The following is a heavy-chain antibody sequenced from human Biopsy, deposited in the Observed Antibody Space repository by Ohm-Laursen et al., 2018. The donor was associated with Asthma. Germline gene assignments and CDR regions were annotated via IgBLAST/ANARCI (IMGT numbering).Heavy chain of an antibody. CDR1: GFTFSSYA. Sequence: SLRLSCTASGFTFSSYAMSWVRQAPGKGLEWVSSISSSGASTYYADSVKGRFTISRDNSKNTLYLQMNSLRAEDTAVYYCAKESRRDGYNRRNYYFDYWGQGTLVTVSS. CDR3: AKESRRDGYNRRNYYFDY. CDR2: ISSSGAST. D-gene: IGHD5-24*01. J-gene: IGHJ4*02. V-gene: IGHV3-23*01.